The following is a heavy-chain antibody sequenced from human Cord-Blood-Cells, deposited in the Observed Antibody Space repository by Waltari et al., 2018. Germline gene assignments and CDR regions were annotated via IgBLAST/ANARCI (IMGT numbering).Heavy chain of an antibody. CDR3: ARRVRDGHYNWFDP. V-gene: IGHV4-39*01. CDR2: IYYSGST. CDR1: GGSISSSSYY. Sequence: QLQLQESGPGLVKPSETLSLTCTVSGGSISSSSYYWGWIRQPPGKGLEWIGSIYYSGSTYYHPSLKSRVTRSVDTSKNQFSLKLSSVTAADTAVYYCARRVRDGHYNWFDPWGQGTLVTVSS. J-gene: IGHJ5*02.